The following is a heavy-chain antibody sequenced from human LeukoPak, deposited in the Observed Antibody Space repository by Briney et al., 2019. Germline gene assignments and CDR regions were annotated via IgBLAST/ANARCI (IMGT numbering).Heavy chain of an antibody. Sequence: GGSLRLSCAGSGFTFSNSGMHWVRQAPGKGLEWVAVIWYDGSNKYYADSVKGRFTISRDNSKNTLYLQMNSLRAEDTAVYYCARSYYYGSGSYYQGYWGQGTLVTVSS. CDR1: GFTFSNSG. CDR2: IWYDGSNK. J-gene: IGHJ4*02. D-gene: IGHD3-10*01. V-gene: IGHV3-33*08. CDR3: ARSYYYGSGSYYQGY.